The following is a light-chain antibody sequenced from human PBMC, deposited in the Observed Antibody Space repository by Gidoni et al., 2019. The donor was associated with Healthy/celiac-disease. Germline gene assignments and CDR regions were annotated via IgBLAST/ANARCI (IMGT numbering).Light chain of an antibody. J-gene: IGLJ2*01. CDR2: AVS. CDR3: SSYTSSSVV. V-gene: IGLV2-14*01. CDR1: GSDVGGYNY. Sequence: QSALTQPASVSGSPGQSLTISCTGTGSDVGGYNYVSWYQPHPGKAPKLMIYAVSNRPSGVSNRFSGSKSGNTASLTISGLEAEDEADYYCSSYTSSSVVFGGGTKLTVL.